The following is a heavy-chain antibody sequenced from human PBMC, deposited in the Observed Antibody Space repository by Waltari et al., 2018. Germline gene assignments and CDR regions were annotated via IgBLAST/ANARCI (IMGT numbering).Heavy chain of an antibody. CDR2: IYYSGST. V-gene: IGHV4-39*01. Sequence: QLQLQESGPGLVKPSETLSLTCTVSGGSISSSSYYWGWIRQPPGKGLEWIGSIYYSGSTYYNPSRKSRVTIAVDTSKNQFSLKLSSVTAADTAVYYCARRGYDSRGYDAFDIWGQGTMVTVSS. D-gene: IGHD3-22*01. CDR3: ARRGYDSRGYDAFDI. CDR1: GGSISSSSYY. J-gene: IGHJ3*02.